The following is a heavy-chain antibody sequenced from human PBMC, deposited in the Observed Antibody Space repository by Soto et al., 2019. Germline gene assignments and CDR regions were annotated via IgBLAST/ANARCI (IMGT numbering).Heavy chain of an antibody. D-gene: IGHD3-22*01. CDR2: VYNSGRT. CDR1: NGSINSDY. J-gene: IGHJ4*02. CDR3: ARQIYYYDSSGYALDY. V-gene: IGHV4-59*01. Sequence: PSETLSLTCTVSNGSINSDYWSWIRQPPGKGLEWIGYVYNSGRTNYNPSLKSRVAMSLDTSKNQLSLNLSSVTAADTAVYYCARQIYYYDSSGYALDYWGQGTLVT.